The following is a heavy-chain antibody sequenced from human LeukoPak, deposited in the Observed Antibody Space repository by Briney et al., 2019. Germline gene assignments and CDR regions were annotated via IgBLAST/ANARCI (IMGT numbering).Heavy chain of an antibody. CDR1: GGSFSGYY. CDR2: INHSGST. J-gene: IGHJ4*02. D-gene: IGHD3-10*01. V-gene: IGHV4-34*01. CDR3: ARAPLLGDYYFDY. Sequence: PSETLSLTCAVYGGSFSGYYWSWIRQPPGKGLEWIGEINHSGSTNYNPSLKSRATISVDTSKNQFSLKLSSVTAADTAVYYCARAPLLGDYYFDYWGQGTLVTVSS.